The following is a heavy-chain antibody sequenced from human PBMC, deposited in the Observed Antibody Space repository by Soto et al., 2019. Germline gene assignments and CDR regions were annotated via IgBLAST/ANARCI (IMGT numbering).Heavy chain of an antibody. Sequence: PGGSLRLSCAASGFTFSDHHMDWVRQAPGKGPEWVGRARNKANSYTTAYAASVKGRFTISRDDSKNSLSLQMNSLKTEDTAVYFCARLMGTSLDLWGQGTLVTVSS. CDR1: GFTFSDHH. D-gene: IGHD2-8*01. CDR2: ARNKANSYTT. V-gene: IGHV3-72*01. J-gene: IGHJ4*02. CDR3: ARLMGTSLDL.